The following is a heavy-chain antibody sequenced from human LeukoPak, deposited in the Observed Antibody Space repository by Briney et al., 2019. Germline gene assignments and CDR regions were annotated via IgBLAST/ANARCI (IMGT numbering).Heavy chain of an antibody. J-gene: IGHJ4*02. D-gene: IGHD5-24*01. CDR3: ARDGRDGYNWCDY. CDR2: ISSSSSYI. V-gene: IGHV3-21*01. CDR1: GFTFSSYS. Sequence: PGGSLRLSCAASGFTFSSYSMNWVRQAPGKGLEGVSSISSSSSYIYYADSVKGRFTISRDNAKNSMYLQMNSLRAEDTAVYYCARDGRDGYNWCDYWGQGTLVTVSS.